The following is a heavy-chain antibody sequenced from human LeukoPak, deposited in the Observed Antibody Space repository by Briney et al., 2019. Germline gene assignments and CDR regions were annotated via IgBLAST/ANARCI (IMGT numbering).Heavy chain of an antibody. CDR1: GFTFSSYA. Sequence: GGSLRLSCAASGFTFSSYAMSWVRQAPGKGLEWVSDISGSGGSTYYADSVKGRFTISRDNSKNTLYLQMNSLRAEDTAVYYCAKVSCSGGSCYPNYGGQGTLVTVSA. CDR2: ISGSGGST. J-gene: IGHJ4*02. V-gene: IGHV3-23*01. D-gene: IGHD2-15*01. CDR3: AKVSCSGGSCYPNY.